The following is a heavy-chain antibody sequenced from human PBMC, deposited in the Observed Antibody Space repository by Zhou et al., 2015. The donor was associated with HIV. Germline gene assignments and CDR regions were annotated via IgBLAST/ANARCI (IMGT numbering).Heavy chain of an antibody. J-gene: IGHJ6*02. CDR2: INPNSGGT. D-gene: IGHD2-21*02. CDR1: GYTFTGYY. V-gene: IGHV1-2*02. Sequence: QVQLVQSGAEVKKPGASVKVSCKASGYTFTGYYMHWVRQAPGQGLEWMGWINPNSGGTNYAQKFQGRVTMTRDTSISTAYMELSSLRSEDTAVYYCAAQHIVVVTAIQAYGMDVWGQGTTGHRLL. CDR3: AAQHIVVVTAIQAYGMDV.